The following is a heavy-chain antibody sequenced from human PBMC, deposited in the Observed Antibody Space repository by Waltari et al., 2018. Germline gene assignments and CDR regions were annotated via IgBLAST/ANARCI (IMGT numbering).Heavy chain of an antibody. D-gene: IGHD6-19*01. V-gene: IGHV4-38-2*01. CDR2: IYHSGST. CDR1: GYSISSGYY. CDR3: ARTIAVAGPPGRWYFDL. Sequence: QVQLQESGPGLVKPSETLSLTCAVSGYSISSGYYWGWIRQPPGKGLEWIGSIYHSGSTYYNPSLKSRVTISVDTSKNQFSLKLSSVTAADTAVYYCARTIAVAGPPGRWYFDLWGRGTLVTVSS. J-gene: IGHJ2*01.